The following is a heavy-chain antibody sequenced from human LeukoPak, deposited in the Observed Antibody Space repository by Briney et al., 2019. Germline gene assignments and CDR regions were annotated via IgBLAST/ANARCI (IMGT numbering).Heavy chain of an antibody. V-gene: IGHV3-11*04. J-gene: IGHJ4*02. Sequence: GGSLRLSCAVSGFTFSDYHMSWIRQAPGKGLEWVSYISSGGSTISHADSVKGRFTISRDNAKNSLYLQMNSLRAEDTAVYYCARGYSGYDWLFDYWGQGTLVTVSS. CDR3: ARGYSGYDWLFDY. D-gene: IGHD5-12*01. CDR2: ISSGGSTI. CDR1: GFTFSDYH.